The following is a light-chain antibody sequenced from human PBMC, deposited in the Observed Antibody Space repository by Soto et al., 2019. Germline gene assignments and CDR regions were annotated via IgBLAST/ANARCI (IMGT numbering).Light chain of an antibody. CDR1: QGISNY. CDR3: HKYDHAQT. Sequence: DIQMTQSPSSLSASVGDRVTITCRASQGISNYLAWYQQKPGKVPELLIYAASTLQSGVPSRFSGSGSGTDLSLTIRSLQPEDVATYYWHKYDHAQTFGGGTKVEIK. V-gene: IGKV1-27*01. J-gene: IGKJ4*01. CDR2: AAS.